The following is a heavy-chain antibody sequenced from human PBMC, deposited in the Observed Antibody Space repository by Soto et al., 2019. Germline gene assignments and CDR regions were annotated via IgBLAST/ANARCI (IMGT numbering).Heavy chain of an antibody. D-gene: IGHD2-8*02. CDR1: GGSISSYY. Sequence: PSETLSLTCTVSGGSISSYYWSWIRQPPGKGLEWIGYISYSGSTNYNPSLKSRVTISLDTSKNQFSLKLTSVTAADTAVYYCARDKITGLFDYWGQGTLVTVSS. CDR2: ISYSGST. CDR3: ARDKITGLFDY. J-gene: IGHJ4*02. V-gene: IGHV4-59*12.